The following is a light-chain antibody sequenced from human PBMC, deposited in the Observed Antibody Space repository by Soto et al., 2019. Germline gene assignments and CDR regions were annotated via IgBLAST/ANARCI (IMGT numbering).Light chain of an antibody. CDR3: AAWDDSLNGHVV. CDR1: SSNIGSNT. J-gene: IGLJ2*01. V-gene: IGLV1-44*01. Sequence: QSVLTQPPSASGTPGQRVTISCSGSSSNIGSNTVNWYQQLPGTAPKLLIYSNNQRPSGVPDRFSGSKSGTSASLAISGLHSEDEADYYCAAWDDSLNGHVVFCGGTKLTVL. CDR2: SNN.